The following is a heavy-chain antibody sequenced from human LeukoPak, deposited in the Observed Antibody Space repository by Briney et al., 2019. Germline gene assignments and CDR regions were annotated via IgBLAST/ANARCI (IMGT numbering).Heavy chain of an antibody. Sequence: PSETLSLTYVVSGGSIDDNYLWTWVRQPPGKGLDWIGEISHTEGAKYCPSLEGRVSISMDRSKNLFSLMLRSVTAADTAVYFCARHYDFSSPYNNWGQGILVTVSS. J-gene: IGHJ4*02. D-gene: IGHD3-3*01. CDR3: ARHYDFSSPYNN. V-gene: IGHV4/OR15-8*02. CDR2: ISHTEGA. CDR1: GGSIDDNYL.